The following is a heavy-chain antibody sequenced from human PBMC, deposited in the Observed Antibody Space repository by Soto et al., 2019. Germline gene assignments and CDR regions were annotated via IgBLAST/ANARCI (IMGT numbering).Heavy chain of an antibody. Sequence: SVKVSCKASGGTFSSYAISWVRQAPGQGLEWMGGIIPIFGTANYAQKFQGRVTITADESTSTAYMELSGLRSEDTAVYYCARDSRNYYDSSGYLNWFDPWGQGTLVTVSS. CDR2: IIPIFGTA. J-gene: IGHJ5*02. D-gene: IGHD3-22*01. V-gene: IGHV1-69*13. CDR1: GGTFSSYA. CDR3: ARDSRNYYDSSGYLNWFDP.